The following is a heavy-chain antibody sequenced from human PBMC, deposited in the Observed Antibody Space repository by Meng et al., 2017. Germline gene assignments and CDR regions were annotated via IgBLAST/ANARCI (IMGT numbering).Heavy chain of an antibody. CDR1: GGSISSSSYY. Sequence: GSLRLSCTVSGGSISSSSYYWGWIRQPPGKGLEWLGSIYYSGSTYYNPSLKSRVTISVDTSKNQFSLKLSSVTAADTAVYYCARDRDGYNYYYYYGMDVWGQGTTVTVSS. D-gene: IGHD5-24*01. CDR3: ARDRDGYNYYYYYGMDV. CDR2: IYYSGST. V-gene: IGHV4-39*07. J-gene: IGHJ6*02.